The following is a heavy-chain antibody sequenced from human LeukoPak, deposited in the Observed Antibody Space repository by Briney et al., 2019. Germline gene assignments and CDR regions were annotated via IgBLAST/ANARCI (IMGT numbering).Heavy chain of an antibody. CDR3: AKVAVAGWNVDY. CDR2: ISSSGSTI. Sequence: GGSLRLSCAASGFTFSSYEMNWVRQAAGKGLEWVSYISSSGSTIYYADSVKGRFTISRDNAKNSLYLQMNSLRAEDTAVYYCAKVAVAGWNVDYWGQGTLVTVSS. CDR1: GFTFSSYE. D-gene: IGHD6-19*01. V-gene: IGHV3-48*03. J-gene: IGHJ4*02.